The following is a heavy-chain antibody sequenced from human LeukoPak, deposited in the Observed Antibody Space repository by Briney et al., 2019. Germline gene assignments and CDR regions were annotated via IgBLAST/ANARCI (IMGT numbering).Heavy chain of an antibody. CDR2: VSSNGAKT. Sequence: GGSLRLSCAASGFTFSSYAITWVRQAPGKGLEWVLAVSSNGAKTYYADSVKGRFTISRDNYENMVFLQMNSLRAEDTAVYYCAKEGFDSWGQGTLVTVSS. CDR1: GFTFSSYA. CDR3: AKEGFDS. J-gene: IGHJ4*02. V-gene: IGHV3-23*01.